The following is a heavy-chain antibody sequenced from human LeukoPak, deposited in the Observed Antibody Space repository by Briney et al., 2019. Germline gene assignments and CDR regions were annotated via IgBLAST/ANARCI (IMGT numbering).Heavy chain of an antibody. CDR3: AGDKTYYYDSSGYYNFDY. V-gene: IGHV1-69*05. Sequence: PVKVSCKASGGTFSSYAISWVRQAPGQGLEWMGRIIPIFGTANYAQKFQGRVTITTDESTSTAYMELSSLRSEDTAVYYCAGDKTYYYDSSGYYNFDYWGQGTLVTVSS. CDR2: IIPIFGTA. D-gene: IGHD3-22*01. J-gene: IGHJ4*02. CDR1: GGTFSSYA.